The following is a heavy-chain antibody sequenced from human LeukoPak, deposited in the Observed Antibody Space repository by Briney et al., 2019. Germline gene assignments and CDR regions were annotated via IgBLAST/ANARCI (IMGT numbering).Heavy chain of an antibody. CDR2: ISGSSSST. CDR1: GFSFSSYA. CDR3: AKGMGRYCSGGSCYGDY. J-gene: IGHJ4*02. D-gene: IGHD2-15*01. V-gene: IGHV3-23*01. Sequence: PGGSLRLSCAASGFSFSSYAMSWVRQAPGKGLEWVSAISGSSSSTYYADSTKGRFTISRDNSKNTLYMEMNSLRVEDTAVYYCAKGMGRYCSGGSCYGDYWGQGTLVTVSS.